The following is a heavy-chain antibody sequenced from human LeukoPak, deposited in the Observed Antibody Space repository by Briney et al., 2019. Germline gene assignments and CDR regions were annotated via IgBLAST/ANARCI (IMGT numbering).Heavy chain of an antibody. CDR2: ISAYNGNT. CDR3: ARGIDSASPPLGTFEI. D-gene: IGHD1-26*01. V-gene: IGHV1-18*04. J-gene: IGHJ3*02. Sequence: ASVKVSCKASGYTFTGYYMHWVRQAPGQGLEWMGWISAYNGNTNYAQKLQGRVTMTTDTSTSTVYMELRSLRSDDTAVYYCARGIDSASPPLGTFEIWGQGTMVTVSS. CDR1: GYTFTGYY.